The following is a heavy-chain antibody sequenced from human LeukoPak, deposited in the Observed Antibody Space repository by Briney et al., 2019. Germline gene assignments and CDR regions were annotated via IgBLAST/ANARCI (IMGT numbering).Heavy chain of an antibody. CDR1: GYTFTSYA. J-gene: IGHJ5*02. CDR2: INPYNGGT. CDR3: ASLQGGNSDWLDP. V-gene: IGHV1-2*06. D-gene: IGHD4-23*01. Sequence: ASVKVSCKASGYTFTSYAMHWVRQAPGQGLEWMGRINPYNGGTTYAQSFQGRVTLTRDTSITTVYLELTGLRSDDTAVYYCASLQGGNSDWLDPWGQGTLVTVSS.